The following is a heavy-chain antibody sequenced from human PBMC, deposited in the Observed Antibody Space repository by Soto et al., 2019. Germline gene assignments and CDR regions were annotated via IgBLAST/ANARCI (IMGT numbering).Heavy chain of an antibody. CDR3: ASAVAAIPDY. J-gene: IGHJ4*02. CDR1: GGTFSSYT. D-gene: IGHD6-19*01. CDR2: IIPILGLA. Sequence: QVQLVQSGAEVKKPGSSVKVSCKASGGTFSSYTISWVRQAPGQGLEWMGRIIPILGLANYAQKFQGRVTIXXDKSTRTAYMELSSLRSEDTAVYYCASAVAAIPDYWGQGTLVTVSS. V-gene: IGHV1-69*02.